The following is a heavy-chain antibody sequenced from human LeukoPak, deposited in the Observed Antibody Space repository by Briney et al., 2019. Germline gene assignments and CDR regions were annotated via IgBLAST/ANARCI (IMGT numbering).Heavy chain of an antibody. CDR2: ISGYNGYT. D-gene: IGHD3-22*01. V-gene: IGHV1-18*01. J-gene: IGHJ5*02. CDR3: ARDEARYSSGYYPNWFDP. CDR1: GYTFTSYG. Sequence: ASVKVSCKSSGYTFTSYGISWVRQAPGQGLEWMGWISGYNGYTHYAHNLQGRVTMTTDTSTSTAYMELRSLRSDDTAVYYCARDEARYSSGYYPNWFDPWGQGTLVTVSS.